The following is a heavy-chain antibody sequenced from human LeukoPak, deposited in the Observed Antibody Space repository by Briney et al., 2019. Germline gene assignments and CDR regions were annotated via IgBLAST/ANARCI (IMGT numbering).Heavy chain of an antibody. CDR3: ARVGSGYDFFDY. V-gene: IGHV4-59*08. D-gene: IGHD3/OR15-3a*01. Sequence: SETLSLTCTVSGGSITSYYWSWIRQPPGRGLEWIGYIYHSGSTNYNPSLKSRVTVSVDTSKSQFSLRLTSVTAADTAVYYCARVGSGYDFFDYWGQGTLVTVSS. J-gene: IGHJ4*02. CDR2: IYHSGST. CDR1: GGSITSYY.